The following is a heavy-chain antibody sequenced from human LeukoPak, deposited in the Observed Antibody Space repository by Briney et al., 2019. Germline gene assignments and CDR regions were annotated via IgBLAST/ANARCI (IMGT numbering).Heavy chain of an antibody. CDR1: GYTFTSYY. D-gene: IGHD4-17*01. Sequence: ASVKVSCKASGYTFTSYYMHWVRQAPGQGLEWMGIINPSGGSTSYAQKFQGRVTMTRDMSTSTVYMELSSLRAEDTAVYYCAKAGEVTTRPVALDYWGQGTLVTVSS. V-gene: IGHV1-46*01. CDR3: AKAGEVTTRPVALDY. CDR2: INPSGGST. J-gene: IGHJ4*02.